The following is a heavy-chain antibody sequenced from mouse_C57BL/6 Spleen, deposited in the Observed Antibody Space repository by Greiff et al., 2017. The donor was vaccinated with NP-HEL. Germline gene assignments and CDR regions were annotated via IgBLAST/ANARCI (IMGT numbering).Heavy chain of an antibody. Sequence: QVQLQQPGAELVMPGASVKLSCKASGYTFTSYWMHWVKQRPGQGLEWIGEIDPSDSYTNYNQKFKGKSTLTVDKSSSTAYMQLSSLTSEDSAVYYCARNYDGYFDYWGQGTTLTVSS. CDR3: ARNYDGYFDY. CDR2: IDPSDSYT. V-gene: IGHV1-69*01. J-gene: IGHJ2*01. D-gene: IGHD2-3*01. CDR1: GYTFTSYW.